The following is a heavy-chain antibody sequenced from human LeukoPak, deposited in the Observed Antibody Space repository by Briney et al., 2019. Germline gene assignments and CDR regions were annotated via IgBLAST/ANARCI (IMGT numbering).Heavy chain of an antibody. D-gene: IGHD4-17*01. CDR2: ISDSGGST. J-gene: IGHJ4*02. V-gene: IGHV3-64D*09. CDR3: ARDKKTDDYGDYWPWVVDY. CDR1: GFPFSSYA. Sequence: GGSLRLSCSASGFPFSSYAMHWVRQAPGKGLEYVSAISDSGGSTYYADSVKGRFTISRDNSKNTLYLQMSSLRAEDTAVYYCARDKKTDDYGDYWPWVVDYWGQGTLVTVSS.